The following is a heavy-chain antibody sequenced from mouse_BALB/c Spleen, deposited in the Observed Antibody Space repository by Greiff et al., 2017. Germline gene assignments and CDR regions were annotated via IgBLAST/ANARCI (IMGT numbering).Heavy chain of an antibody. CDR3: ASPGKYYAMDY. CDR2: IYPGSGNT. Sequence: VQRVESGPELVKPGASVKISCKASGYTFTDYYINWVKQKPGQGLEWIGWIYPGSGNTKYNEKFKGKATLTVDTSSSTAYMQLSSLTSEDTAVYFCASPGKYYAMDYWGQGTSVTVSS. D-gene: IGHD4-1*01. J-gene: IGHJ4*01. CDR1: GYTFTDYY. V-gene: IGHV1-84*02.